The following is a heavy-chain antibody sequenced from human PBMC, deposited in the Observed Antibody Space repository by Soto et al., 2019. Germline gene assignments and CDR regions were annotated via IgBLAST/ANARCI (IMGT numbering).Heavy chain of an antibody. CDR1: GGSISSGGYY. Sequence: QVQLQESGPGLVKPSQTRSVTCTFSGGSISSGGYYWSWIRQHPGKGLEWIGYIYYSGSTYYNPSLKSRVTISVDTSKNQFSLKLSSVTAADTAVYYCARVPPFGVVIPYFDYWGQGTLVTVSS. CDR3: ARVPPFGVVIPYFDY. J-gene: IGHJ4*02. V-gene: IGHV4-31*03. CDR2: IYYSGST. D-gene: IGHD3-3*01.